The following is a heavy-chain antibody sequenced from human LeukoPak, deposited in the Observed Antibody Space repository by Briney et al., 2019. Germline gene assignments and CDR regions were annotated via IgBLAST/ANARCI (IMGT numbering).Heavy chain of an antibody. CDR2: INHSGST. CDR1: GGSFSGYY. D-gene: IGHD5-18*01. J-gene: IGHJ4*02. CDR3: ARGRSTLPYTAMSE. V-gene: IGHV4-34*01. Sequence: SETLSLTCAVYGGSFSGYYWSWIRQPPGKGLEWIGEINHSGSTNYNPSLKSRVTISVDTSKNQFSLKLSSVTAADTAVYYCARGRSTLPYTAMSEWGQGTLVTVSS.